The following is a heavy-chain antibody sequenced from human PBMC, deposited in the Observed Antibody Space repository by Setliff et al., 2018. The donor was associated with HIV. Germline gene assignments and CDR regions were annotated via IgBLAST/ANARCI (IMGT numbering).Heavy chain of an antibody. CDR1: GGSFSGYY. CDR3: LLWTGYYTYWFFDL. D-gene: IGHD3-3*01. V-gene: IGHV4-34*03. CDR2: IYYSGST. Sequence: PSETLSLTCAVYGGSFSGYYWSWVRQPPGKGLEWIGTIYYSGSTHYNPSLKSRLTISVDMSKNQLSLKLSSVTAADTAVYYCLLWTGYYTYWFFDLWGRGAPVTSPQ. J-gene: IGHJ2*01.